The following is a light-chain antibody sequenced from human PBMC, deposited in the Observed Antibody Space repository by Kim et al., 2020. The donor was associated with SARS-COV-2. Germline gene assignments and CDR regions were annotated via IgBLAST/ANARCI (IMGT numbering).Light chain of an antibody. CDR2: WAS. J-gene: IGKJ2*01. CDR3: QQYYGTPVT. V-gene: IGKV4-1*01. CDR1: QSVLYSSDNKNY. Sequence: DIVMTQSPDSLAVSLGERATINCKSSQSVLYSSDNKNYLAWYQQKPGQPPKLLIYWASTRESGVPDRFSGSGSGTDFILTISSLQAEDVAVYYCQQYYGTPVTFGQGTKLQI.